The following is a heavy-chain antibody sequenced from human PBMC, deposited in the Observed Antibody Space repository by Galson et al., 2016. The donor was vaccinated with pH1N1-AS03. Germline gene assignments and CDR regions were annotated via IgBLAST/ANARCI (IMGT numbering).Heavy chain of an antibody. V-gene: IGHV1-69*13. CDR3: ATPPNYFDTSGYYLYFDY. D-gene: IGHD3-22*01. J-gene: IGHJ4*02. Sequence: SVKVSCKASGGTFSSYVISWVRLAPGQGLEWMGGIIPIFRTPKYAQKFQGRVTITADESTSTAYMELSSLRYEDTAVYYCATPPNYFDTSGYYLYFDYWGQGTLVTVSS. CDR1: GGTFSSYV. CDR2: IIPIFRTP.